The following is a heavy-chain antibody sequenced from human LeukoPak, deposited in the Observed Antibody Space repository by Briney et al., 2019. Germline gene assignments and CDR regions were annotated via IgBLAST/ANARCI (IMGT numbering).Heavy chain of an antibody. CDR3: ARGRYYYGSGPLDY. CDR1: GGSISSATYY. V-gene: IGHV4-31*03. D-gene: IGHD3-10*01. CDR2: IYYSGST. J-gene: IGHJ4*02. Sequence: SETLSLTCTVSGGSISSATYYWSWIRQHPGKGLEWIGYIYYSGSTYYNPSLKSRVTISVDTSKNQFSLKLSSVTAADTAVYYCARGRYYYGSGPLDYWGQGTLVTVSS.